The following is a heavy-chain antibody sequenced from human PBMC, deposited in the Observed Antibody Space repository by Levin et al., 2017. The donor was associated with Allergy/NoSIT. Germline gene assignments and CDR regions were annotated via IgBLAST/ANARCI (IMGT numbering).Heavy chain of an antibody. Sequence: GGSLKISCKASGFTFGDYAMSWFRQAPGKGLEWVGLIRSKGYGGTTEYAASAKGRFIISRDDSKSIAYLQMNSLKTEDTAVYYCARDSKTGWFDYWGQGTLVTVSS. V-gene: IGHV3-49*03. CDR1: GFTFGDYA. CDR2: IRSKGYGGTT. CDR3: ARDSKTGWFDY. D-gene: IGHD7-27*01. J-gene: IGHJ4*02.